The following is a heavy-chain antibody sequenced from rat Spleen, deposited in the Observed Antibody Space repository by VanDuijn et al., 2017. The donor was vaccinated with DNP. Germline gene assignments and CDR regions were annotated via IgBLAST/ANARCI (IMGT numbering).Heavy chain of an antibody. CDR2: ISYDGGST. CDR3: ARPGFYSGGGFAY. V-gene: IGHV5-7*01. D-gene: IGHD1-1*01. J-gene: IGHJ3*01. Sequence: EVQLVESGGDLVQPGRSLKLSCAASGFTFSDYNMAWVRQAPKKGLEWVATISYDGGSTYYRDSVKGRFTISRDNAKRTLYLQMNSLRSEDMATYYCARPGFYSGGGFAYWGQGTLVTVSS. CDR1: GFTFSDYN.